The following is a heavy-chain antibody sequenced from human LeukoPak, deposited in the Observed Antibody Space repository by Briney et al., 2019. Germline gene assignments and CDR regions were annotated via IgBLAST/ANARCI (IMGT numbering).Heavy chain of an antibody. Sequence: GGSLRLSCAASGFTFSNYGMSWVRQAPGKGLEWVSAISGTGCSTYYADYVKGRFTISRDSYRNTLYLQMNSLRAEDTAVYYCATDLPPDYYDSSGYYLTYWGQGTLVTASS. V-gene: IGHV3-23*01. CDR3: ATDLPPDYYDSSGYYLTY. J-gene: IGHJ4*02. CDR2: ISGTGCST. D-gene: IGHD3-22*01. CDR1: GFTFSNYG.